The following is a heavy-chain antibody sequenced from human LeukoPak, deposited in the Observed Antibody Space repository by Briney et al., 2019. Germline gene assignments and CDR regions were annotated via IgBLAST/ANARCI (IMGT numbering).Heavy chain of an antibody. J-gene: IGHJ3*02. CDR1: GFTFSNYA. Sequence: GGSLRLSCAASGFTFSNYAMHWVRQAPSKGLEWVAVISYAGSNKYYADSVKGRFTISRDNSKNTLYLQMNSLRAEDTAVYYCARATVTTAYDAFDIWGQGTMVTVSS. V-gene: IGHV3-30-3*01. CDR2: ISYAGSNK. CDR3: ARATVTTAYDAFDI. D-gene: IGHD4-17*01.